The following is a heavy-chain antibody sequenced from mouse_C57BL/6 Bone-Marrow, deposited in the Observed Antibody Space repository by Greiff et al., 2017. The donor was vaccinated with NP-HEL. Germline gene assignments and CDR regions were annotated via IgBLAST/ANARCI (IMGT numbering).Heavy chain of an antibody. CDR3: TREGYGNCLGYAMDD. CDR2: ISSGGDYI. CDR1: GFTFSSYA. Sequence: EVKLVESGEGLVKPGGSLKLSCAASGFTFSSYAMSWVRQTPEKRLEWVAYISSGGDYIYYADTVKGRFTISRDNARNTLYLQMSSLKSEDTDMYYCTREGYGNCLGYAMDDWGKGTSVTVSS. J-gene: IGHJ4*01. D-gene: IGHD2-1*01. V-gene: IGHV5-9-1*02.